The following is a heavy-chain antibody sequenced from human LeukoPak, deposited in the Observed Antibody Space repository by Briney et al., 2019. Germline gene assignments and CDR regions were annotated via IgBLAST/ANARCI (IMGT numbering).Heavy chain of an antibody. Sequence: PGGSLRLSCAASGFTFSTYWMSWVRQAPGKGLEWVAVIKQDGTEKYYVDSVKGRFTISRGNAKNSLYLQMNSLTAEDTAVYYCARDYTGYFPWGQGTLVIVSS. CDR1: GFTFSTYW. D-gene: IGHD3-9*01. CDR3: ARDYTGYFP. J-gene: IGHJ5*02. CDR2: IKQDGTEK. V-gene: IGHV3-7*03.